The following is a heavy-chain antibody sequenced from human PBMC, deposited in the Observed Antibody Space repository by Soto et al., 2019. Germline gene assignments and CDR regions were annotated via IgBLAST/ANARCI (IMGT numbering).Heavy chain of an antibody. D-gene: IGHD6-13*01. CDR1: GGSFSGYY. V-gene: IGHV4-34*01. CDR2: INHSGST. CDR3: ARAYPGISATGPYNWFDP. J-gene: IGHJ5*02. Sequence: SSETLSLTGAVYGGSFSGYYWSWIRQPPGKVLEWIGEINHSGSTNYNPSLKSRVTISVDTSKNQFSLKLSAVTAADTPVYYCARAYPGISATGPYNWFDPWGQGTLVTVSS.